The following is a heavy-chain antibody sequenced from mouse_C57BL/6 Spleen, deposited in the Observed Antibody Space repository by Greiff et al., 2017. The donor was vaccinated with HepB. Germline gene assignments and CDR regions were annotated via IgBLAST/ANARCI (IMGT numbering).Heavy chain of an antibody. CDR1: GYAFSSSW. CDR3: ARINGGSYWVYAMDY. CDR2: IYPGDGDT. V-gene: IGHV1-82*01. J-gene: IGHJ4*01. Sequence: QVQLQQSGPELVKPGASVKISCKASGYAFSSSWMNWVKQRPGKGLEWIGRIYPGDGDTNYNGKFKGKATLTADKSSSTAYMQLSSLTSEDSAVYFCARINGGSYWVYAMDYWGQGTSVTVSS. D-gene: IGHD1-1*02.